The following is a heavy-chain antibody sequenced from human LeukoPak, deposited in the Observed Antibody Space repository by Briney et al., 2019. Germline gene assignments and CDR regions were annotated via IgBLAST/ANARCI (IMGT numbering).Heavy chain of an antibody. CDR2: IHHDGSNK. CDR3: ARDKGKSLDY. CDR1: GFTFSSYG. Sequence: GGSLRLSCAASGFTFSSYGMHWVRQAPGKGLDWVAFIHHDGSNKYYADSVKGRFTISRDNSKNTLYLQMNSLRAEDTAVYYCARDKGKSLDYWGQGTLVTVSS. J-gene: IGHJ4*02. V-gene: IGHV3-30*02.